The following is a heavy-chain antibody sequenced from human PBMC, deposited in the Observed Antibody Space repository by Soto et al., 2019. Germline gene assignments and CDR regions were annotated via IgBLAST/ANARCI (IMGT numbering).Heavy chain of an antibody. V-gene: IGHV4-30-4*01. CDR2: IYYSGST. CDR1: GGSISSGDYY. D-gene: IGHD3-10*01. J-gene: IGHJ4*02. CDR3: ARDATNAEYYGSGSYAGFDY. Sequence: ASETLSLTCTVSGGSISSGDYYWSWIRQPPGKGLEWIGYIYYSGSTYYNPSLKSRVTISVDTSKNQFSLKLSSVTAADTAVYYCARDATNAEYYGSGSYAGFDYWGQGTLVTVSS.